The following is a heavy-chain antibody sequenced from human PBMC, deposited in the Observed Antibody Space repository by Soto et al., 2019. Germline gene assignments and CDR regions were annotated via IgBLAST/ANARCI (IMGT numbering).Heavy chain of an antibody. J-gene: IGHJ6*02. CDR1: GGTFSSYA. D-gene: IGHD4-4*01. Sequence: QVQLVQSGAEVKKPGSSVKVSCKASGGTFSSYAISWVRQAPGQGIEWMGGIIPIFGTANYAQKFQGRVTITADESTSTAYMELSSLRSEDTAVYYCAIPWRPSVYSNYYYYYGMDVWGQGTTVTVSS. CDR2: IIPIFGTA. CDR3: AIPWRPSVYSNYYYYYGMDV. V-gene: IGHV1-69*12.